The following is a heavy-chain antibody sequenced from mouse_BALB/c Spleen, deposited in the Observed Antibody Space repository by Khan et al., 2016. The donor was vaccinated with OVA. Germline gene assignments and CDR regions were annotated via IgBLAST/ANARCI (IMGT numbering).Heavy chain of an antibody. CDR2: IDYSGSP. V-gene: IGHV3-2*02. CDR1: GYSITSDYA. J-gene: IGHJ3*01. CDR3: ANWGYYVRFAY. Sequence: EVQLQESGPGLVKPSQSLSLTCTVAGYSITSDYAWNWIRQFPGNKLEWMGYIDYSGSPSYNPSLKSRISITRDTSKNQFFLQLNSVTTEDTATYYCANWGYYVRFAYWGQGTLVTVSA. D-gene: IGHD1-1*01.